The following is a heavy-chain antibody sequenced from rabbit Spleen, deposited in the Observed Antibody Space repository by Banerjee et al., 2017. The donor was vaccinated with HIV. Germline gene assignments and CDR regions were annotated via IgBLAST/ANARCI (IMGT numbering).Heavy chain of an antibody. CDR3: AREYVGISFFAPVYYGMDL. V-gene: IGHV1S40*01. Sequence: QSLEESGGDLVKPGASLTLTCTASGFSFSSAYYIYWVRQAPGKGPEWIACIYNGAGSTYYASWVNGRFAISKPSSTTVTLQMTSLTAADTATYFCAREYVGISFFAPVYYGMDLWGQGTLVTVS. CDR2: IYNGAGST. CDR1: GFSFSSAYY. D-gene: IGHD8-1*01. J-gene: IGHJ6*01.